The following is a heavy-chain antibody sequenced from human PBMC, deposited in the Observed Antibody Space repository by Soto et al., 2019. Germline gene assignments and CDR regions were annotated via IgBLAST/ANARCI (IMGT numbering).Heavy chain of an antibody. CDR3: ARAGYTSGWYYFDY. CDR1: GGSINSYY. J-gene: IGHJ4*02. D-gene: IGHD6-19*01. Sequence: SGTLYLTCTVSGGSINSYYWSWIRQPPGKGLEWIGNIYDSGSTNYNPSLKSRVTISVDTSKNQFSLKLSSVTAADTAVYYCARAGYTSGWYYFDYWGQGTLVTVSS. V-gene: IGHV4-59*01. CDR2: IYDSGST.